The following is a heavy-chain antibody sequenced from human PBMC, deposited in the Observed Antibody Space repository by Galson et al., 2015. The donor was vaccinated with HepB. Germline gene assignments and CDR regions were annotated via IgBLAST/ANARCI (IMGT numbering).Heavy chain of an antibody. CDR2: IIPIFGTA. CDR1: GGTFSSYA. CDR3: ARVLAGDYQYYYYGMDV. V-gene: IGHV1-69*06. Sequence: SVKVSCKASGGTFSSYAISWVRQAPGQGLEWMGGIIPIFGTANYAQKFQGRVTITADKSTSTAYMELSSLRSEDTAVYYCARVLAGDYQYYYYGMDVWGQGTTVTVSS. D-gene: IGHD4-17*01. J-gene: IGHJ6*02.